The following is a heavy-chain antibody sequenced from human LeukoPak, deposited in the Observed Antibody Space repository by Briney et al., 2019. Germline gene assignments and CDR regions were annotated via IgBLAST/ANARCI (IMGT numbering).Heavy chain of an antibody. Sequence: SETLSLTCTVSGGSISSGGYYWSWIRQHPGEGLEWIGYIYYTGTTYYNPSLKSRLTISVDTSKNQFFLKLSPVTAADTAVYYCARSGAAWKPPTYFQDWGQGTLVTVSS. CDR1: GGSISSGGYY. D-gene: IGHD1-1*01. V-gene: IGHV4-31*03. J-gene: IGHJ1*01. CDR2: IYYTGTT. CDR3: ARSGAAWKPPTYFQD.